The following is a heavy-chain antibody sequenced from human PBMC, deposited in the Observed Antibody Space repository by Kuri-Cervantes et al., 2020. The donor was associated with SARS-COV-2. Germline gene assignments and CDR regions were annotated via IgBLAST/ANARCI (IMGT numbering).Heavy chain of an antibody. Sequence: ASVKVSCKASGYTFTSYGISRVRQAPGQGLEWMGWISAYNGNTNYAQKLQGRVTMTTDTSTSTAYMELRSLRSDDTAVYYCARVVWLRASGGYDYWGQGTLVTVSS. V-gene: IGHV1-18*01. D-gene: IGHD5-12*01. J-gene: IGHJ4*02. CDR3: ARVVWLRASGGYDY. CDR2: ISAYNGNT. CDR1: GYTFTSYG.